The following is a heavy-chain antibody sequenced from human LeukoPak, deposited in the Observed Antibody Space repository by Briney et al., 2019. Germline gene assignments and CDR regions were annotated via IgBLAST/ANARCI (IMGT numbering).Heavy chain of an antibody. CDR1: GYTFTSYG. V-gene: IGHV1-18*01. D-gene: IGHD3-22*01. CDR3: ARALDYYDSSGYFFDI. J-gene: IGHJ3*02. Sequence: ASVKVSCKASGYTFTSYGISWVRQAPGQGLEWMGWISAYNDNTNYAQKLQGRVTMTTDTSTSTAYMELRSLRSDDTAVYYCARALDYYDSSGYFFDIWGQGTMVTVSS. CDR2: ISAYNDNT.